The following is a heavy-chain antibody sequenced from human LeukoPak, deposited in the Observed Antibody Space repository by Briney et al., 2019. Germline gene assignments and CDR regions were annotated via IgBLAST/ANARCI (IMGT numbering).Heavy chain of an antibody. V-gene: IGHV4-59*01. CDR3: ARVDCSSTSCTHNYFDY. Sequence: SETLSLTCTVSGGSISSYYWSWIRQPPGKGLEWIGYIYYSGSTNYNPSLKSRVTISVDTSKNQFSLKLSSVTAADTAVYYCARVDCSSTSCTHNYFDYWGQGTLVTVSS. J-gene: IGHJ4*02. CDR1: GGSISSYY. D-gene: IGHD2-2*01. CDR2: IYYSGST.